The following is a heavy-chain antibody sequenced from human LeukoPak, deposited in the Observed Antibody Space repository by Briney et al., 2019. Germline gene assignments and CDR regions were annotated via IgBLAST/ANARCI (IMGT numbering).Heavy chain of an antibody. V-gene: IGHV3-7*01. Sequence: GGSLRLSCAASGFTFNTYLMNWVRQAPGERLEWVASMNQDGTEKYYVDSVKGRFTISRDNAKNSLYLQMDSLRAEDTAVYYCARDQGNGCFDPWGQGSLVTVSS. D-gene: IGHD1-1*01. CDR2: MNQDGTEK. CDR1: GFTFNTYL. J-gene: IGHJ5*02. CDR3: ARDQGNGCFDP.